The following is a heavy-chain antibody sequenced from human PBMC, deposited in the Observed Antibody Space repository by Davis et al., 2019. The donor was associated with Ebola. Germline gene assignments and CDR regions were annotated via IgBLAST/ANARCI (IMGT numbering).Heavy chain of an antibody. CDR2: INSDGSTT. CDR1: GFTFSSYW. D-gene: IGHD2-8*01. Sequence: GESLKISCAASGFTFSSYWMHWVRQAPGKGPVWLSRINSDGSTTNYADSVKGRFTISRDNAKNSLYLQMNSLTAEDTAVYYCARRYCTNGVCPFDCWGQGTLVTVSS. CDR3: ARRYCTNGVCPFDC. V-gene: IGHV3-74*01. J-gene: IGHJ4*02.